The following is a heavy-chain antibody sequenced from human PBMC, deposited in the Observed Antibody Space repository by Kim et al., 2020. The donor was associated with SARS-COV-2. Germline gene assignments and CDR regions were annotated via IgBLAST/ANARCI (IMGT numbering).Heavy chain of an antibody. CDR2: ET. CDR3: ATSESGSCDY. D-gene: IGHD1-26*01. V-gene: IGHV1-24*01. Sequence: ETNYAQKFQGRVTMTEDTSTDTAYMELSSLRSEDTAVYYCATSESGSCDYWGQGTLVTVSS. J-gene: IGHJ4*02.